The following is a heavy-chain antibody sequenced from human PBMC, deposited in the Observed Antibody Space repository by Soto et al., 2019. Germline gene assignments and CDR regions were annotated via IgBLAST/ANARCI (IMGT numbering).Heavy chain of an antibody. D-gene: IGHD1-26*01. CDR3: SRERKWEPLPY. CDR2: INGNTGHT. CDR1: GYTFSRYG. V-gene: IGHV1-18*01. Sequence: QVQLVQSGAEVREPGASVKVSCQTSGYTFSRYGITWVRQAPGQGLEWMGWINGNTGHTIYAMNLEDRLTISTDTSTSTAYIELRSLKSDDTAVYYCSRERKWEPLPYWGQGTLVTVSS. J-gene: IGHJ4*02.